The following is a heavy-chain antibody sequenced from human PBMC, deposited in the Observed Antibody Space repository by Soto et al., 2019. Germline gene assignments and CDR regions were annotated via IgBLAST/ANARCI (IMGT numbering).Heavy chain of an antibody. J-gene: IGHJ5*02. CDR1: GGSVSSGSYY. Sequence: QVQLQESGPGLVKPSETLSLTCTVSGGSVSSGSYYWSWIRQPPGKGLEWIGYIYYSGSTNYNPSLKSRVTISVDTSKNQFSLKLSSVTAADTAVYYCARDYGDYVLGDVGWFDPWGQGTLVTVSS. D-gene: IGHD4-17*01. V-gene: IGHV4-61*01. CDR3: ARDYGDYVLGDVGWFDP. CDR2: IYYSGST.